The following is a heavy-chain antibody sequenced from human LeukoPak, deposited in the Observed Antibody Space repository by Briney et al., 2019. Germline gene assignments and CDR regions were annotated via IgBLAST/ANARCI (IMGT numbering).Heavy chain of an antibody. CDR3: ARRAKGDGFDI. Sequence: GASVKVSCKASGYTFTGYYMHWVRQAPGQGLEWMGWINPNSGGTNYAQKFQGRVTMTRDTSISTAHMELSRLRSDDTAVYYWARRAKGDGFDIWGQGTMVTVSS. CDR1: GYTFTGYY. V-gene: IGHV1-2*02. J-gene: IGHJ3*02. CDR2: INPNSGGT.